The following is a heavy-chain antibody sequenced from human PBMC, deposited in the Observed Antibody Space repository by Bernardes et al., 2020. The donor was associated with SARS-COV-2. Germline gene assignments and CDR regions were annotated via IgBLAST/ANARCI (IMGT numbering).Heavy chain of an antibody. J-gene: IGHJ4*02. CDR2: MYYSGNT. D-gene: IGHD1-26*01. CDR1: GGSISSGDYY. CDR3: ARHGEWELLWPFDY. Sequence: SETLSLTCTVSGGSISSGDYYWGWIRQPPGKGLEWIGSMYYSGNTYYNPSLKSRITVSVDTSKNQFSLRLSSVTAADTAVYYCARHGEWELLWPFDYWGQGALVTVSS. V-gene: IGHV4-39*01.